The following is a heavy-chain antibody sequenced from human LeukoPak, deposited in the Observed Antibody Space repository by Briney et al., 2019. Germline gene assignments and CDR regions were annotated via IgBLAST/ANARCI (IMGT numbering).Heavy chain of an antibody. CDR1: GGTFSSYA. CDR2: IIPIFGTA. V-gene: IGHV1-69*13. J-gene: IGHJ6*02. D-gene: IGHD5-18*01. Sequence: SVKVSCKASGGTFSSYAISWVRQAPGQGLEWMGGIIPIFGTANYAQKFQGRVTITADESTSTAYMELSSLRSEDTAVYYCAREKYSLVRNYGMGVWGQGTTVTVSS. CDR3: AREKYSLVRNYGMGV.